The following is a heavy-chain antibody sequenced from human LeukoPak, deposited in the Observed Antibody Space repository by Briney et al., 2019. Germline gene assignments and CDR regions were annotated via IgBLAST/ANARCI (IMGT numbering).Heavy chain of an antibody. V-gene: IGHV1-2*02. J-gene: IGHJ4*02. CDR2: INPNSGGT. CDR3: ASFRVWFGESFDY. Sequence: ASVKVSCKASGYTFTGYYMHWVRQAPGQGVEWMGWINPNSGGTNYAQKFQGRVTMTRDTSISTAYMELSRLRSDDTAVYYCASFRVWFGESFDYWGQGTLVTVSS. D-gene: IGHD3-10*01. CDR1: GYTFTGYY.